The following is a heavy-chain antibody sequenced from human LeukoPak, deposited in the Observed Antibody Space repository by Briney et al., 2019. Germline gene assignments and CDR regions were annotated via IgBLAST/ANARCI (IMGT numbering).Heavy chain of an antibody. CDR1: GFTFCNYW. D-gene: IGHD3-10*01. CDR3: ARGRSWNYYEY. V-gene: IGHV3-74*01. CDR2: ISSDGRST. J-gene: IGHJ4*02. Sequence: GGSLRLSCAASGFTFCNYWMYWVRQGPGKGLVWVSRISSDGRSTNYADSVKGRFTISRDNAKNTLFLQVNSLRADDTAVYYCARGRSWNYYEYWGQGPLVTVSS.